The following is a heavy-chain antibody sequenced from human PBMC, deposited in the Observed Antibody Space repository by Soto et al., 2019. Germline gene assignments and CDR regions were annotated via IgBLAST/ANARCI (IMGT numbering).Heavy chain of an antibody. J-gene: IGHJ4*02. CDR3: ARDQGVVIIKDD. CDR1: GFTFRNHT. Sequence: XGCLRLSCAASGFTFRNHTMHWVRQAPGKGLDWVALIWYDGSSKYYADSVKGRFTISRDNSKNTLYLEMNSMRAEDTAIYYCARDQGVVIIKDDWGQGTLVTVSS. V-gene: IGHV3-33*01. D-gene: IGHD2-8*01. CDR2: IWYDGSSK.